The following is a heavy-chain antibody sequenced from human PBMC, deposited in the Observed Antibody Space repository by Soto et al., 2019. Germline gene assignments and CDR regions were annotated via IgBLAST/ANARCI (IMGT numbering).Heavy chain of an antibody. Sequence: GGSLRLSCAASGFTFSNYWMSWVRQAPGKGLEWVANIKEDGSENNYVDPVKGRFTISRDNAKNSLFLQMNSLRAEDTAVYYCARDEGITVTTFRFDYWGQGTQVTVSS. V-gene: IGHV3-7*01. CDR2: IKEDGSEN. CDR3: ARDEGITVTTFRFDY. J-gene: IGHJ4*02. CDR1: GFTFSNYW. D-gene: IGHD4-17*01.